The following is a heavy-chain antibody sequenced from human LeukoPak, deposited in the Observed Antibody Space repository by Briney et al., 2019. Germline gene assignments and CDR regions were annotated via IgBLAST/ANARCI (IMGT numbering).Heavy chain of an antibody. J-gene: IGHJ4*02. V-gene: IGHV5-51*01. D-gene: IGHD4-23*01. CDR2: IYPGDSDT. Sequence: GESLKISCKGSEDSFTNYWISWVRQMPGKGLECMGIIYPGDSDTRYSPSFQGQVTISADKSIGTAYLQWSSLKASDTAMYYCASLIYGGNSALNWGQGTLVTVSS. CDR3: ASLIYGGNSALN. CDR1: EDSFTNYW.